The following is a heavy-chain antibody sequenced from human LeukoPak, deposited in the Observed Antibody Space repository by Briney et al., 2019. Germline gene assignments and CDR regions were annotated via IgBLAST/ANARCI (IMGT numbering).Heavy chain of an antibody. J-gene: IGHJ4*02. D-gene: IGHD6-13*01. Sequence: GGSLRLSCAASGFTVSSNYMSWVRQAPGKGLEWVSLIYSGGSTYYADSVKGRFTISRDNSKNTLYLQMNSLRAEDTAVYYCARVPGQYSSSWSFDYWGQGTLVTVSS. CDR3: ARVPGQYSSSWSFDY. V-gene: IGHV3-53*05. CDR1: GFTVSSNY. CDR2: IYSGGST.